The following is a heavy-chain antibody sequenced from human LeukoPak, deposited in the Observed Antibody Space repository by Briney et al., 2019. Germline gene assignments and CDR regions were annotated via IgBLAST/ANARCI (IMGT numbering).Heavy chain of an antibody. CDR3: ARGLTVGHEEYYFDY. J-gene: IGHJ4*02. Sequence: ASVKVSCKASGYTFTSYYMHWVRQAPGQGLECMGIINPSGGSTSYAQKFQGRVTMTRDMSTSTVYMELSSLRSEDTAVYYCARGLTVGHEEYYFDYWGQGTPVTVSS. CDR1: GYTFTSYY. V-gene: IGHV1-46*01. D-gene: IGHD3-9*01. CDR2: INPSGGST.